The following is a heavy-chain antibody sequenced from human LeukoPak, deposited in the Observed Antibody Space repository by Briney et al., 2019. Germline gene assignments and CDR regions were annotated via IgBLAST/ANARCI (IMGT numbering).Heavy chain of an antibody. CDR1: GGSFSGYY. V-gene: IGHV4-34*01. Sequence: KPSETLSLTCAVYGGSFSGYYWSWIHQPPGKGLEWIGEINHSGSTNYNPSLKSRVTISVDTSKNQFSLKLSSVTAADTAVYYCARGSGCSSTSCYFRYWGQGTLVTVSS. CDR3: ARGSGCSSTSCYFRY. J-gene: IGHJ4*02. CDR2: INHSGST. D-gene: IGHD2-2*01.